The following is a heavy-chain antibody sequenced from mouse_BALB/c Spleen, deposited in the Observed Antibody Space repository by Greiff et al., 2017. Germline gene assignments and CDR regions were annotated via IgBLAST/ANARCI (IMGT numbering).Heavy chain of an antibody. V-gene: IGHV14-1*02. J-gene: IGHJ3*01. CDR1: GFNIKDYY. D-gene: IGHD2-14*01. CDR2: IDPENGNT. CDR3: AYRYEAWFAY. Sequence: VQLQQSGAELVKPGASVKLSCKASGFNIKDYYMHWVKQRPEQGLEWIGWIDPENGNTIYDPKFQGKASITADTSSNTAYLQLSSLTSEDTAVYYCAYRYEAWFAYWGQGTLVTVSA.